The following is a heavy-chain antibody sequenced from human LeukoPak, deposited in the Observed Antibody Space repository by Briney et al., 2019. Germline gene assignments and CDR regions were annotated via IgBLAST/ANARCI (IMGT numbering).Heavy chain of an antibody. CDR3: ARGQGRRRYCSSTSCSFDY. D-gene: IGHD2-2*01. CDR2: MNPNSGNT. Sequence: ASVQVSCKASGYTFTSYDINWVRQATGQGLEWMGWMNPNSGNTGYAQKFQGRVTMPRNTSISTAYMELSSLRSEDTAVYYCARGQGRRRYCSSTSCSFDYWGQGTLVTVSS. J-gene: IGHJ4*02. CDR1: GYTFTSYD. V-gene: IGHV1-8*01.